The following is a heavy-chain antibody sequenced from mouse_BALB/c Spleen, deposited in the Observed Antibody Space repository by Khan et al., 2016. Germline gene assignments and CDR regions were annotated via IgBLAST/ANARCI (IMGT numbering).Heavy chain of an antibody. Sequence: EVELVESGGGLVQPGGSLRLSCATSGFTFTDYYMSWVRQPPGKALEWLGFIRNKANGYTTEYSAYGKGRFTISRDNSQSILYLQMNTLRAEDSATYYCARVDGYRYYFDYWGQGTTLTVSS. CDR2: IRNKANGYTT. V-gene: IGHV7-3*02. CDR3: ARVDGYRYYFDY. D-gene: IGHD2-3*01. CDR1: GFTFTDYY. J-gene: IGHJ2*01.